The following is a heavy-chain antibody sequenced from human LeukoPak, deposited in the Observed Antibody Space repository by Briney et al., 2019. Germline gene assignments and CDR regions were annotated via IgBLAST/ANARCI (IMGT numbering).Heavy chain of an antibody. CDR3: ARGYGSSWFRYYYGMDV. D-gene: IGHD6-13*01. V-gene: IGHV1-8*01. Sequence: GASVKVSCKASGYTFTSYDINWVRQATGRGLEWMGWMNPNSGNTGYAQKFQGRVTMTRNTSISTAYMELSSLRSEDTAVYYCARGYGSSWFRYYYGMDVWGQGTTVTVSS. CDR1: GYTFTSYD. J-gene: IGHJ6*02. CDR2: MNPNSGNT.